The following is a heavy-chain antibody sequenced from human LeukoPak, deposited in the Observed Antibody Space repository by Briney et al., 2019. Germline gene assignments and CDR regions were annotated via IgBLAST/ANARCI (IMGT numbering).Heavy chain of an antibody. J-gene: IGHJ6*03. V-gene: IGHV4-38-2*02. CDR1: GYSISSGYY. CDR2: IYHSGST. D-gene: IGHD3-3*01. CDR3: AKAGRVRFLELYYMDV. Sequence: PSETLSLTCTVSGYSISSGYYWGWIRQPPGKGLEWIGSIYHSGSTYYNPSLKSRVTISVDTSKNQFSLKLSSVTAADTAVYYCAKAGRVRFLELYYMDVWGKGTTVTVSS.